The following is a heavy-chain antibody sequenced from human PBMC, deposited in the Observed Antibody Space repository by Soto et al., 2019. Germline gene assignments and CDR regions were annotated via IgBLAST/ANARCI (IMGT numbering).Heavy chain of an antibody. CDR3: ARDVATAGSTLSMDV. V-gene: IGHV1-2*04. Sequence: XSVKLPCKASGYSFTGYYMRWVRRAPGQGLEWMGWINPNSGGTNYAQKFQCWVTMTRDTSISTAYMELSRLRSDDTAVYYCARDVATAGSTLSMDVSGQGTTVTVSS. CDR1: GYSFTGYY. J-gene: IGHJ6*02. CDR2: INPNSGGT. D-gene: IGHD5-12*01.